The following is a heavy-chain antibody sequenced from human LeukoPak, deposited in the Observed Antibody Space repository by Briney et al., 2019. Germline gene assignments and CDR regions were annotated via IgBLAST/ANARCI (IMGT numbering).Heavy chain of an antibody. CDR2: IYYSGST. CDR1: GGSISNYY. D-gene: IGHD4-17*01. J-gene: IGHJ4*02. Sequence: PSETLSLTCTVSGGSISNYYWSWIRQPPGKGLEWIGYIYYSGSTNYNPSLKSRVTISVDTSKNQFSLNLTSVTAADRAVYYCARQPTVTTKCYFDYWGQGTLVTVSS. V-gene: IGHV4-59*01. CDR3: ARQPTVTTKCYFDY.